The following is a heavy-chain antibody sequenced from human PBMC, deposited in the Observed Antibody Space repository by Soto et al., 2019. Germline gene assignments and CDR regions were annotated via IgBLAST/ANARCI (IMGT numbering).Heavy chain of an antibody. V-gene: IGHV3-33*01. CDR3: ARSPWELLNYYFDY. J-gene: IGHJ4*02. CDR1: GFTFSSYG. Sequence: QVQLVESRGSVVQPGRSLRLSCAASGFTFSSYGMHWVRQAPGKGLEWVAVIWYDGSNKYYADFVKGRFTISRDNSKYTLYLQMNSLRAEDTAVYYCARSPWELLNYYFDYWGQGTLVTVSS. D-gene: IGHD1-26*01. CDR2: IWYDGSNK.